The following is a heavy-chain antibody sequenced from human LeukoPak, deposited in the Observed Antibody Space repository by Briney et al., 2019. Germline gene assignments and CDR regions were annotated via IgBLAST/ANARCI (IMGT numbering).Heavy chain of an antibody. CDR2: IPYDGSNK. Sequence: GRSLRLSCAASGFTFSSYAMHWVRQAPGKGLEWVAVIPYDGSNKYYADSVKGRFTISRDNSKNTLYLQMNSLRAEDTAVYYCARDFLTSGLYGMDVWGQGTTVTVSS. CDR1: GFTFSSYA. CDR3: ARDFLTSGLYGMDV. D-gene: IGHD2/OR15-2a*01. V-gene: IGHV3-30-3*01. J-gene: IGHJ6*02.